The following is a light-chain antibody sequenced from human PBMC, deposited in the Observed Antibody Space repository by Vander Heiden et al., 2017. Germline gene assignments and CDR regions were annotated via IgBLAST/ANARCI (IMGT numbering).Light chain of an antibody. Sequence: DIQMTQSPSSLSASVGDRVTITCRASQRILNYLNWYQQKPGKAPKLLIYTASSLKSGVPSRFSGSGSGTDFTLAISSLQPEDVATYYCQQGDDIPLTFGGGTTVEIK. CDR1: QRILNY. CDR2: TAS. J-gene: IGKJ4*01. V-gene: IGKV1-39*01. CDR3: QQGDDIPLT.